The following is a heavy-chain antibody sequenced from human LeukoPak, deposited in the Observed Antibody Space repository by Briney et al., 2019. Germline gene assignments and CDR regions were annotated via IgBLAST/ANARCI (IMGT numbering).Heavy chain of an antibody. CDR3: ATGRSCTTCYLPDY. Sequence: QTGGSLRLSCTASGFTFSPYAMNWVRQAPGKGLEWVSYISSGSTSVYYADSVKGRFTISRDNAKNSLYLQMNSLRAEDTAVYHCATGRSCTTCYLPDYWGQGTLVTVSS. V-gene: IGHV3-48*04. D-gene: IGHD2-2*01. CDR2: ISSGSTSV. J-gene: IGHJ4*02. CDR1: GFTFSPYA.